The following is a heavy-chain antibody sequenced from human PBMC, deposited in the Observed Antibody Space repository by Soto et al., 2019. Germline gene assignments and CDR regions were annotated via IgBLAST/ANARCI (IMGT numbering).Heavy chain of an antibody. J-gene: IGHJ6*02. D-gene: IGHD3-22*01. CDR1: GFTFSSYA. CDR2: ISYDGSNK. V-gene: IGHV3-30-3*01. CDR3: AREDYDSRGPFGFDGMDV. Sequence: QVQLVESGGGVVQPGRSLRLSCAASGFTFSSYAMHWVRQAPGKGLEWVAVISYDGSNKYYADSVKGRFTISRDNSKNTLYLQMNSLRAEDTAVYYCAREDYDSRGPFGFDGMDVWGQGTTVTVSS.